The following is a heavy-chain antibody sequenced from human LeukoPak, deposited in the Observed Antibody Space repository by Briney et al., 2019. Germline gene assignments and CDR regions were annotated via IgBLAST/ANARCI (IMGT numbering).Heavy chain of an antibody. Sequence: PGGSLSLSCAASGFTSSSYEMNWSGQAQGKGWEWFSYISSSGSTIYYADSVKGRFTISRDNAKNSLYLQMNSLRAEDTAVYYCAELGITMIGGVWGKGTTVTISS. V-gene: IGHV3-48*03. D-gene: IGHD3-10*02. CDR1: GFTSSSYE. CDR2: ISSSGSTI. J-gene: IGHJ6*04. CDR3: AELGITMIGGV.